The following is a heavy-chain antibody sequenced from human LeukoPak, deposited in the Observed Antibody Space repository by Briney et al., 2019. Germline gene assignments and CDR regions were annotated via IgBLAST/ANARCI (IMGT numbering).Heavy chain of an antibody. CDR2: INHNGST. CDR3: ARPYGSGSYVY. Sequence: QVQLQESGPGLVKPSQTLSLTCTVSGGSISSGSYYWSWIRQPPGKGLEWIGEINHNGSTNYNPSLKSRVTISVDTSKNQFSLKLSSVTAADTAVYYCARPYGSGSYVYWGQGTLVTVSS. V-gene: IGHV4-39*07. CDR1: GGSISSGSYY. D-gene: IGHD3-10*01. J-gene: IGHJ4*02.